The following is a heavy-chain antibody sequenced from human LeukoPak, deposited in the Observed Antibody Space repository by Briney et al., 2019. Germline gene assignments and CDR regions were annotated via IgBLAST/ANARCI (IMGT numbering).Heavy chain of an antibody. Sequence: GGSLRLSCAASGFTFDDYAMHWVRQAPGKGLEWVSGISWNSGSIGYADSVKGRFTISRDNAKNSLYLQMNSLRAEDTALYYCAKDEDSSGWTDGYYFDYWGQGTLVTVSS. CDR1: GFTFDDYA. D-gene: IGHD6-19*01. J-gene: IGHJ4*02. V-gene: IGHV3-9*01. CDR2: ISWNSGSI. CDR3: AKDEDSSGWTDGYYFDY.